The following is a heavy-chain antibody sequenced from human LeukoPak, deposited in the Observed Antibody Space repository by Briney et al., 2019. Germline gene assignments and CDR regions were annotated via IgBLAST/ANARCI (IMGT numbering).Heavy chain of an antibody. CDR3: ARDFFFDY. J-gene: IGHJ4*02. D-gene: IGHD3-3*01. CDR2: IYKTGST. CDR1: GGSITSGGYY. Sequence: SETLSLTCTVSGGSITSGGYYWSWIRQRPGKGLEWIGYIYKTGSTYYNPSLKSRVTMSVDTSRNQFSLKLNSVTAADTAVYYCARDFFFDYWGQGTLVTVSS. V-gene: IGHV4-31*03.